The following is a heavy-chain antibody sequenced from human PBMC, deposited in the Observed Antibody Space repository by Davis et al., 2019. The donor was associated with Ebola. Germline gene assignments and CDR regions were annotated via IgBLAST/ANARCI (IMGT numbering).Heavy chain of an antibody. CDR3: ARDLGMIAAAGYFDY. CDR1: GYTFTNYG. V-gene: IGHV1-18*04. J-gene: IGHJ4*02. D-gene: IGHD6-13*01. Sequence: AASVKVSCKASGYTFTNYGITWVRQAPGQGLEWMGWINPHNGNTNYAQNVQGRVIMTSDTATTTAYMEVGSLRSDDTAVYYCARDLGMIAAAGYFDYWGQGTLVTVSS. CDR2: INPHNGNT.